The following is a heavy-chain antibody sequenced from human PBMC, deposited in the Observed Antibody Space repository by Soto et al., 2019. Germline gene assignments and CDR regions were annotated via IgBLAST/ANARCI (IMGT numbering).Heavy chain of an antibody. CDR3: ARSVIYYDGMDV. D-gene: IGHD3-16*02. J-gene: IGHJ6*02. V-gene: IGHV4-39*01. Sequence: SETLSLTCTVSGGSISSIIYYWGWIRQPPGKGLEWIGSIYYSGSTYYNPSLKSRVTISVDTSKNQFSLKLSSVTAADTAVYYCARSVIYYDGMDVWGQGTTVTVSS. CDR2: IYYSGST. CDR1: GGSISSIIYY.